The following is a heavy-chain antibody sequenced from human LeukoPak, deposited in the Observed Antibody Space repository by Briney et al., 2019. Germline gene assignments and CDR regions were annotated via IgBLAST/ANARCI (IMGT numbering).Heavy chain of an antibody. CDR2: ISSSGSTI. D-gene: IGHD1-1*01. CDR3: ARALRKKNDAGAFDI. Sequence: GGSLRLSCAASGFTFSDYYMSWIRQAPGKGLEWVSYISSSGSTIYYADSVKGRFTISRDNAKNSLYLQMNSLRAEDTAVYYCARALRKKNDAGAFDIWGQGTMVTVSS. J-gene: IGHJ3*02. V-gene: IGHV3-11*04. CDR1: GFTFSDYY.